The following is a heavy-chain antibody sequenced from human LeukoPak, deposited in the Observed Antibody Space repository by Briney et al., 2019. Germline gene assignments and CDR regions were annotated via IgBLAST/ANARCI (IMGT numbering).Heavy chain of an antibody. CDR1: GYTFTSYD. CDR3: ARLHWESGGIYFYYYMDV. V-gene: IGHV1-8*01. Sequence: GASVKVSCRASGYTFTSYDINWVRQAPGQGLEWMASMNPNNGNTAYARKFQGRVTMTRDTSIGTAYLELSALRSEDTAVHYCARLHWESGGIYFYYYMDVWGKGSTVTVSS. D-gene: IGHD3-16*01. J-gene: IGHJ6*03. CDR2: MNPNNGNT.